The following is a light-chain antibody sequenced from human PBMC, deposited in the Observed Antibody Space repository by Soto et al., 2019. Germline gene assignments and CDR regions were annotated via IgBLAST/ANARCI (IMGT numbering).Light chain of an antibody. V-gene: IGKV3-20*01. CDR2: GAS. Sequence: IVLTQSPGTLSLSPGERATLSCRASQSVSSSYLAWYQQKPGQAPRLLIYGASSRATGIPDRFSGSGSGTDFALTITSLEPEDFAVYYCQQYGSSPQGTFGQGTKVEVK. CDR1: QSVSSSY. J-gene: IGKJ1*01. CDR3: QQYGSSPQGT.